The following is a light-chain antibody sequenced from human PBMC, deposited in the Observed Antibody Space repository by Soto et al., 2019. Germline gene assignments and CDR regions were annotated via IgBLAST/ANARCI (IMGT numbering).Light chain of an antibody. V-gene: IGKV1-39*01. CDR2: GAS. CDR1: QSLSSY. J-gene: IGKJ4*01. CDR3: QQCYSTPLT. Sequence: DIQMTQSPSSLSASVGDRVTITCRASQSLSSYLNWYQQRPGKAPNLLIYGASTLQSGVPSRFSGSGSGTDFTLTISSLQPEDSATYYCQQCYSTPLTFGGGTKVEIK.